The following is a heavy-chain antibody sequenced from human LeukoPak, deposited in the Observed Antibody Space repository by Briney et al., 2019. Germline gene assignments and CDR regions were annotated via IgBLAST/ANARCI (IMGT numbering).Heavy chain of an antibody. Sequence: ASVKISCKASVYSFRGDYIQSQRQAPGQGLEWMGWIEANNGDTKSAQKFQGRVTMSRDTSISTAYMDLSSLRPASAAVGYCARDASSVTLYFFDYWGQGTLVTVSS. V-gene: IGHV1-2*02. CDR2: IEANNGDT. CDR3: ARDASSVTLYFFDY. CDR1: VYSFRGDY. J-gene: IGHJ4*02. D-gene: IGHD4-11*01.